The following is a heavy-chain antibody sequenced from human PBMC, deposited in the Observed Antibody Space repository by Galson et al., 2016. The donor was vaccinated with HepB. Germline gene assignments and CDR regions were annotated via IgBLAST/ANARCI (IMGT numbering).Heavy chain of an antibody. CDR2: IYYDGSS. J-gene: IGHJ4*02. Sequence: LSLTCTVSGDSISTSSYYWGWIRQPPGKGLEWIGTIYYDGSSSYNPSFQSRGTMSIDTSKNQFSLTLRSVTAADTALYFCARRLSSSFVDYWGQGTLVTVSS. CDR1: GDSISTSSYY. V-gene: IGHV4-39*01. D-gene: IGHD3-10*01. CDR3: ARRLSSSFVDY.